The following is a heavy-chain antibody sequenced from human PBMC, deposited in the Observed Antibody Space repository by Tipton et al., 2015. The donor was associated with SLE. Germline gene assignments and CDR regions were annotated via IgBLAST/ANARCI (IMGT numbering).Heavy chain of an antibody. V-gene: IGHV4-59*12. CDR3: ARGSIFGL. CDR2: IYYSGST. J-gene: IGHJ4*02. CDR1: GFTFSSYD. Sequence: LRLSCAASGFTFSSYDMHWVRQATGKGLEWVGYIYYSGSTNYNPSLKSRVTISVDTSKNQFSLKLSSVTAADTAVYYCARGSIFGLWGQGTLVTVSS. D-gene: IGHD3-3*01.